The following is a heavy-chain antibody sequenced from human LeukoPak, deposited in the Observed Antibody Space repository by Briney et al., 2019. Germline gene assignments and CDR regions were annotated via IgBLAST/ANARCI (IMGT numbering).Heavy chain of an antibody. V-gene: IGHV3-30-3*01. J-gene: IGHJ6*02. Sequence: GRSLRLSCAASGFTFSSYAIHWVRPAPGKGLGWVAVISYYGSNKYYADSVKGRFTISRDNTKNTLYLQMNSLRTEDTAVYFYATEVKAAAGIDTGSYYYNGMDVWGQGTTVTVSS. D-gene: IGHD6-13*01. CDR3: ATEVKAAAGIDTGSYYYNGMDV. CDR2: ISYYGSNK. CDR1: GFTFSSYA.